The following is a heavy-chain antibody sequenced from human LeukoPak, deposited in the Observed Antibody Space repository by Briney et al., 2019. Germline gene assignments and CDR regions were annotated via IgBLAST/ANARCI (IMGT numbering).Heavy chain of an antibody. CDR3: ARSLRNAFDI. V-gene: IGHV3-48*01. CDR1: GISINNYA. CDR2: IRSSSSTI. D-gene: IGHD3-3*01. J-gene: IGHJ3*02. Sequence: GSLRLSCAVSGISINNYAMNWVRQAPGKGLEWVAYIRSSSSTIYYADSVKGRFTISTDNANNSVHLQMNSLRAEDTAVYYCARSLRNAFDIWGQGTMVTVSS.